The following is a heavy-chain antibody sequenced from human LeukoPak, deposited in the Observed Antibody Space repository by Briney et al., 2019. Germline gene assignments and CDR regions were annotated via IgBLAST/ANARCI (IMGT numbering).Heavy chain of an antibody. V-gene: IGHV3-33*05. Sequence: PGGSLRLSCAASGLYAVHWVRQAPGKGLEWVAIMSYEGNNIFYANSVKGRFTISRDNSKSTVYLQMNTLGAEDTAVYYCARGLRYFDWLLNYWGQGTLVTVSS. CDR1: GLYA. CDR3: ARGLRYFDWLLNY. CDR2: MSYEGNNI. J-gene: IGHJ4*02. D-gene: IGHD3-9*01.